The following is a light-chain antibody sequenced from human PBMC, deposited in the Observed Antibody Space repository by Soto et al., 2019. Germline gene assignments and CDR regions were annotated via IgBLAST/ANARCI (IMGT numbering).Light chain of an antibody. CDR2: AAS. J-gene: IGKJ1*01. CDR3: QKYDSAPRT. Sequence: DIQMTQSPSSLSASVRDRVTITCRASQGISNYLAWYQQKPGKVPKLLIYAASTLQSGVPSRFSGSGSGTDFTLTISSLAPEDVATYSCQKYDSAPRTFGQGTQVEIK. V-gene: IGKV1-27*01. CDR1: QGISNY.